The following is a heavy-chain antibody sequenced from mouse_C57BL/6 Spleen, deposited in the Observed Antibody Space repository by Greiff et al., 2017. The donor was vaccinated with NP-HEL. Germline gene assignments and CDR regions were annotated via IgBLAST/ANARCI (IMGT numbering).Heavy chain of an antibody. CDR3: AREGITTGYFDV. Sequence: VQLQQPGAELVKPGASVKLSCKASGYTFTSYWMQWVKQRPGQGLEWIGEIDPSDSYTNYNQKFKGKATLTVDTSSSTAYMQLSSLTSEDSAVYYCAREGITTGYFDVWGTGTTVTVSS. CDR1: GYTFTSYW. J-gene: IGHJ1*03. V-gene: IGHV1-50*01. CDR2: IDPSDSYT. D-gene: IGHD1-1*01.